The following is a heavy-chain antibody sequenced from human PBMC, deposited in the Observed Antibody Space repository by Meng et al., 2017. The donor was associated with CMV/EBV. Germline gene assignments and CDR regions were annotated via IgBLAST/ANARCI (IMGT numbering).Heavy chain of an antibody. CDR3: ARNRPSGGRSHEDY. CDR1: GVTVSGSA. CDR2: MIAMLCTA. J-gene: IGHJ4*02. D-gene: IGHD1-26*01. Sequence: GQLRVGVKRPGSWLRVSCKASGVTVSGSASSWGRQGHEQGLERMRRMIAMLCTANSAHKFKGRVTITVTVSTSTANKELSRRRSADTAADTCARNRPSGGRSHEDYWGQGTLVTVSS. V-gene: IGHV1-69*01.